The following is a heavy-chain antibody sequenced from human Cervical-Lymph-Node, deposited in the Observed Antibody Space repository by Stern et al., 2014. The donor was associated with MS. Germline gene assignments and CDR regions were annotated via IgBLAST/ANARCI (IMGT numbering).Heavy chain of an antibody. Sequence: VQLVESGGGLVKPGGSLRLSCAASGFTFSDYYMSWIRQAPGKGLEWVSYISSSGSTIYYADSVKDRFTISRDNARNSLYLQINSLRAEDTAVYYCAREPIPTVTPYAVPFWGQGTLVTVSS. V-gene: IGHV3-11*01. CDR3: AREPIPTVTPYAVPF. CDR2: ISSSGSTI. CDR1: GFTFSDYY. J-gene: IGHJ4*02. D-gene: IGHD4-17*01.